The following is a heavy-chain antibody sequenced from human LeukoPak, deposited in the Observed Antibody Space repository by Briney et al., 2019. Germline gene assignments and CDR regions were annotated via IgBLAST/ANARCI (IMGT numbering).Heavy chain of an antibody. CDR3: VRSTAVLPFDY. V-gene: IGHV3-74*01. Sequence: GGSLRLSCAASGLTFSDYWMHWVRQGPGKGLVWVSRINPDGSSTNDADFVKGRFTISRDNAKNTLNLQMNSLRAEDTAVYYCVRSTAVLPFDYWGQGIPDTVSS. D-gene: IGHD6-6*01. CDR1: GLTFSDYW. CDR2: INPDGSST. J-gene: IGHJ4*02.